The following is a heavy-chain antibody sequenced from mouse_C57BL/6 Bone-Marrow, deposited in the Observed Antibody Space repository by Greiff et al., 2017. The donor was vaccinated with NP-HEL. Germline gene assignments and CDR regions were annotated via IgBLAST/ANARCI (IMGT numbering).Heavy chain of an antibody. CDR2: IYPGSGST. V-gene: IGHV1-55*01. J-gene: IGHJ2*01. Sequence: VQLQQSGAELVKPGASVKMSCKASGYTFTSYWITWVKQRPGQGLEWIGDIYPGSGSTNYNEKFKSKATLTVDTSSSTAYMQLSSLTSEDSAVYYCARCLTTVVSTDFDYWGKGTTLTVSS. D-gene: IGHD1-1*01. CDR1: GYTFTSYW. CDR3: ARCLTTVVSTDFDY.